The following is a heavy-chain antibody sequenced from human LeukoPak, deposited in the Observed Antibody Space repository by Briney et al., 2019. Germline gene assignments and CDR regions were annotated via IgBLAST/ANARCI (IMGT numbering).Heavy chain of an antibody. V-gene: IGHV1-18*01. Sequence: GASVKVSCKASGYTFTSYGISWVRQAPGQGLEWMGWISAYNGNTNYAQKLQGRVTMTTDTSTSTAYMELRSLRSDDTAVYCPPHYYYYYMDVWGKGTTVTISS. CDR2: ISAYNGNT. J-gene: IGHJ6*03. CDR1: GYTFTSYG. CDR3: PHYYYYYMDV.